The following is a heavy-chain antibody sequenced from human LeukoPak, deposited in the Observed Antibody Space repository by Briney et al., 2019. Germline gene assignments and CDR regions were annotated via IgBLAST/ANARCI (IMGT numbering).Heavy chain of an antibody. CDR1: GFTFSSYW. Sequence: PGGSLRLSCVASGFTFSSYWMSWVRQAPGKGLEWVANIRHDGTQNYYVDSVKGRFTISRDNAKNSLYLQMDSLRAEETAVYYCARLRPYSSDWYAYYGMDVWGQGTTVTVS. V-gene: IGHV3-7*04. J-gene: IGHJ6*02. CDR2: IRHDGTQN. D-gene: IGHD6-13*01. CDR3: ARLRPYSSDWYAYYGMDV.